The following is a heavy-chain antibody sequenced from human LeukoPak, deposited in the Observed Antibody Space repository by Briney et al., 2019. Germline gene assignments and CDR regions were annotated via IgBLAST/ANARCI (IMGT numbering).Heavy chain of an antibody. D-gene: IGHD3-10*01. J-gene: IGHJ6*02. V-gene: IGHV4-34*01. Sequence: SETLSLTCAVYGGSFSGYYWSWIRQPPGKGLEWIGEINHSGSTNYNPSLKSRVTISVDTSKNQFSLKLSSVTAADTAVYYCARVTAGLWFGEFYYYYGMDVWGQGTTVTVSS. CDR3: ARVTAGLWFGEFYYYYGMDV. CDR1: GGSFSGYY. CDR2: INHSGST.